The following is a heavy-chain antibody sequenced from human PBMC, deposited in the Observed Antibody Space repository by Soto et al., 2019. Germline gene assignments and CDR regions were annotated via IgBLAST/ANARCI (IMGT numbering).Heavy chain of an antibody. V-gene: IGHV3-21*01. J-gene: IGHJ4*02. D-gene: IGHD3-10*01. Sequence: GGSLRLSCAASGFTFSSYSMNWVRQAPGKGLEWVSSISSSSSYIYYADSVKGRFTISRDNAKNSLYLQMNSLRAEDTAVYYCARDGGRAVRGVIIVGPHYWGQGTLVTVSS. CDR2: ISSSSSYI. CDR3: ARDGGRAVRGVIIVGPHY. CDR1: GFTFSSYS.